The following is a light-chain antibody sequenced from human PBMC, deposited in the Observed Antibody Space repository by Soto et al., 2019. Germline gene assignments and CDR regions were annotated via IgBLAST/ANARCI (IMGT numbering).Light chain of an antibody. CDR2: GAS. J-gene: IGKJ2*02. CDR3: QSYNDCPCA. Sequence: EIVLTQSPAPLSVSPGERVTLSCRASETLISFLYWYQQKPRQAPRLLIFGASTRAAGVLARFSCRGSATYFTLTISSFESEDFPVYYLQSYNDCPCAVGQGTKLEI. V-gene: IGKV3-15*01. CDR1: ETLISF.